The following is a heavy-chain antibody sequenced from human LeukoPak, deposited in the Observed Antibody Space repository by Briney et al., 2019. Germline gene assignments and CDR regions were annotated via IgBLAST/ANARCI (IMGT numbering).Heavy chain of an antibody. J-gene: IGHJ5*02. CDR3: ARDGGGTIFGVVTRFGWFDP. D-gene: IGHD3-3*01. V-gene: IGHV3-30-3*01. CDR1: GFTLSSYA. Sequence: GGSLRLSCAASGFTLSSYAMHWVRQAPGKGLEWVAVISYDGSNKYYADSVKGRFTISRDNSKNTLYLQMNSLRAEDTAVYYCARDGGGTIFGVVTRFGWFDPWGQGTLVTVSS. CDR2: ISYDGSNK.